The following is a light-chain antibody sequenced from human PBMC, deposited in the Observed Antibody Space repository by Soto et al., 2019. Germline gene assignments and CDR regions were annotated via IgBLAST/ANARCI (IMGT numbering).Light chain of an antibody. J-gene: IGKJ3*01. V-gene: IGKV1-5*03. Sequence: DIQMTQSPSTLSASVGDRVTITCRASQSISGWLAWYQQKPGKAPKLLIYKASSLESGVPSRFSGSGSGTEFTLTISSLQPDYFATYYCQQYNSYARFTFGPGTKVDIK. CDR1: QSISGW. CDR2: KAS. CDR3: QQYNSYARFT.